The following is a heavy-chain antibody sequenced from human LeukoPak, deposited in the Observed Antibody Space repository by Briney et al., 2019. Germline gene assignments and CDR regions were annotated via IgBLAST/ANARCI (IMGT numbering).Heavy chain of an antibody. CDR1: GGSISSYY. CDR2: ISHSGST. D-gene: IGHD3-22*01. J-gene: IGHJ4*02. CDR3: ARSYYYDSGGSPGGY. Sequence: PSETLSLTCTVSGGSISSYYLSWIRQPPGKGLEWIGYISHSGSTNYNPSFKSRVTISVDTSKNQFSLKLSSVTAADTALYYCARSYYYDSGGSPGGYWGQGTLVTVSS. V-gene: IGHV4-59*01.